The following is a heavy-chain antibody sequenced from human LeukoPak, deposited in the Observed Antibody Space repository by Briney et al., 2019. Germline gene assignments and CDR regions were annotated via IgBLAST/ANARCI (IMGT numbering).Heavy chain of an antibody. D-gene: IGHD2-21*01. V-gene: IGHV3-21*01. Sequence: GGSLRLSCAASGFTFSSYSMNWVRLAPGKGLEWVSSISGSSNYIYYADSVKGRFTISRGNAKNSLYLQMNSLRVEDTAVYYCARDESGDNDAFDIWGQGTMVTVSS. CDR2: ISGSSNYI. J-gene: IGHJ3*02. CDR1: GFTFSSYS. CDR3: ARDESGDNDAFDI.